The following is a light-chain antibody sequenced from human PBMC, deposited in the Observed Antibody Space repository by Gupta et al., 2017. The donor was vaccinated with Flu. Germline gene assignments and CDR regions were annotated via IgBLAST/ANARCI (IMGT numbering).Light chain of an antibody. J-gene: IGKJ1*01. CDR2: GAS. V-gene: IGKV3-20*01. CDR1: QSVSSSY. CDR3: QQYGSSPPWT. Sequence: EIVLTQSPGPLSLSPGERATLYCRASQSVSSSYLAWYQQKPGKAPRLLIYGASRGSGTDFTLTISRLEPEDFAVYYCQQYGSSPPWTFGQGTKVEIK.